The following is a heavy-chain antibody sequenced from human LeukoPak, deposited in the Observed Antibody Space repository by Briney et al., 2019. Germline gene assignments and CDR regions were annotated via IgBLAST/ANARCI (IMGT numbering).Heavy chain of an antibody. CDR1: GFTFSSYS. CDR2: ISSSSSTI. D-gene: IGHD3-16*01. V-gene: IGHV3-48*01. Sequence: GGSLRLSCAASGFTFSSYSMNWVRQAPGKGLEWVSYISSSSSTIYYADSVKGRFTIPRDNAKNSLYLQMNSLRAEDTAVYYCARAYSDYVRGNWFDPWGQGTLVTVSS. CDR3: ARAYSDYVRGNWFDP. J-gene: IGHJ5*02.